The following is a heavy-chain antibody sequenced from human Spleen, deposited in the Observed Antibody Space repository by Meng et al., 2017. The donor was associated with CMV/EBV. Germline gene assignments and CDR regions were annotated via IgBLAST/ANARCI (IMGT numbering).Heavy chain of an antibody. CDR2: IYYSATS. J-gene: IGHJ2*01. Sequence: SETLSLTCTVSGGSIKTYFWSWIRQPPGRGLEWIGYIYYSATSNYNPSLKSRVTISVDTSKNQFSLKLSSVTAADTAVYYCARQDFHDHWTGYYSGWYSDFWGRGTLVTVSS. CDR3: ARQDFHDHWTGYYSGWYSDF. CDR1: GGSIKTYF. V-gene: IGHV4-59*01. D-gene: IGHD3/OR15-3a*01.